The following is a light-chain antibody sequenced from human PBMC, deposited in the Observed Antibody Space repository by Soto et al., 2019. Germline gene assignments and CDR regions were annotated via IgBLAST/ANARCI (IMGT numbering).Light chain of an antibody. Sequence: QLVLTQPPSASGTPGQRVTISCSGSNSNIGRNTVNWYQQFPGTAPKLLIYKNDQRPSGVPDRFSGSKSGTSASLAISGLQFEDESDYYCAAWDGSLNGWVFGRGTKLTVL. CDR2: KND. CDR3: AAWDGSLNGWV. V-gene: IGLV1-44*01. J-gene: IGLJ3*02. CDR1: NSNIGRNT.